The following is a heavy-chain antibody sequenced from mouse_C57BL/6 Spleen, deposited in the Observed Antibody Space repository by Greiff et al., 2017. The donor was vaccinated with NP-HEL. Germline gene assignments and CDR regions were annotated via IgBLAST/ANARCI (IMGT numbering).Heavy chain of an antibody. CDR3: AREDMNVGTTVVSDWYFDD. CDR1: GYTFTSYW. CDR2: IHPNSGST. V-gene: IGHV1-64*01. Sequence: QVQLQQPGAELVKPGASVKLSCKASGYTFTSYWMPWVKQRPGQGLEWIGMIHPNSGSTNYNEKFKSTATLTADTSSSTAYMQLSSLTSEDSAVYYCAREDMNVGTTVVSDWYFDDWGTGTTVTVSS. D-gene: IGHD1-1*01. J-gene: IGHJ1*03.